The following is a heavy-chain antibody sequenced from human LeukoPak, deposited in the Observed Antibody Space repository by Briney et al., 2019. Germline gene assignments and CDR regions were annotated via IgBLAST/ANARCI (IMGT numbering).Heavy chain of an antibody. CDR2: ISSSSSYI. J-gene: IGHJ4*02. Sequence: GGSLRLSCAASGFTFSSYSMNWVRQAPGKGLEWVSSISSSSSYIYYADSVKSRFTISRDNAKNSLYLQMNSLRAEDTAVYYCARDTNYYGSGSLFRPFDYWSQGTLVTASS. CDR3: ARDTNYYGSGSLFRPFDY. V-gene: IGHV3-21*01. CDR1: GFTFSSYS. D-gene: IGHD3-10*01.